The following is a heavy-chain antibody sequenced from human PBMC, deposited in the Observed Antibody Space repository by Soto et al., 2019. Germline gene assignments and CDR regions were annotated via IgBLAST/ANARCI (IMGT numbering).Heavy chain of an antibody. CDR3: ARDARRCSGGSCYGYYYGMDV. Sequence: SKTLSLTCTVSVGSSSSYYWSWIRQPPGKGLEWIGYIYYSGSTNYNPSLKSRVTISVDTSKNQFSLKLSSVTAADTAVYYCARDARRCSGGSCYGYYYGMDVWGQGTTVTVSS. V-gene: IGHV4-59*01. D-gene: IGHD2-15*01. J-gene: IGHJ6*02. CDR1: VGSSSSYY. CDR2: IYYSGST.